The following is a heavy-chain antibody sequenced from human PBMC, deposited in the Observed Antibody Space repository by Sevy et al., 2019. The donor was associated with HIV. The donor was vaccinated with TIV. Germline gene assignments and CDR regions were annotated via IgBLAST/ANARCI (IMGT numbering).Heavy chain of an antibody. CDR2: TYYRSKWYN. D-gene: IGHD1-26*01. CDR1: GDSVSSNSAA. V-gene: IGHV6-1*01. CDR3: ARVYSGSYARSYAFDI. Sequence: SQTLSLTCAISGDSVSSNSAAWNWIRQSPSRGLEWLGRTYYRSKWYNDYAVSVKSRITINPDTSKNQFSLQLNSVTPEDTAVYYCARVYSGSYARSYAFDIWGQGTMVTVSS. J-gene: IGHJ3*02.